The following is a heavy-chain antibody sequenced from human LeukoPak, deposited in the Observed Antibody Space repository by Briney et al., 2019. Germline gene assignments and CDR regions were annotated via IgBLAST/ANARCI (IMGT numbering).Heavy chain of an antibody. CDR3: ARHLRHDKGYCSGGSCYDFSYYYMDV. CDR1: GSTFTSYW. J-gene: IGHJ6*03. D-gene: IGHD2-15*01. V-gene: IGHV5-51*01. Sequence: GESLKISCQGSGSTFTSYWIGWVRQLPGKGLEWVGIIWPGDSDTRYSPFFQGQVTIAADKSINAAYLQWSSLKTSDTAMYYCARHLRHDKGYCSGGSCYDFSYYYMDVWGKGTTVSVSS. CDR2: IWPGDSDT.